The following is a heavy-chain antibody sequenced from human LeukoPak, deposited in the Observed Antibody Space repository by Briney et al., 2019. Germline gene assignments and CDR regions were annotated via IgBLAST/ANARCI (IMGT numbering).Heavy chain of an antibody. CDR2: IIPIFGTA. CDR1: GGTFSSYA. J-gene: IGHJ4*02. CDR3: AGVKYYYDSSGYYYYFDY. V-gene: IGHV1-69*13. D-gene: IGHD3-22*01. Sequence: GASVTVSCKASGGTFSSYAISWVRQAPGRGLEWMGGIIPIFGTANYAQKFQGRVTITADESTSTAYMELSSLRSEDTAVYYCAGVKYYYDSSGYYYYFDYWGQGTLVTVSS.